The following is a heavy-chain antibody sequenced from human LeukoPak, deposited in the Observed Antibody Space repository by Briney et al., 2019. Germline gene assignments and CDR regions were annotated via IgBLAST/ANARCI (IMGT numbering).Heavy chain of an antibody. Sequence: QPGGSLRLSCAASGFTFSSYVLHWVRQAPARGLERVAVIWYDGSNKYYADSVKGRFTISRDNAKNTLYLQMNSLRAEDTAVYYCARGYDNSGYHYETQPGIDYWGQGTLVTVSS. J-gene: IGHJ4*02. CDR2: IWYDGSNK. CDR1: GFTFSSYV. V-gene: IGHV3-33*01. CDR3: ARGYDNSGYHYETQPGIDY. D-gene: IGHD3-22*01.